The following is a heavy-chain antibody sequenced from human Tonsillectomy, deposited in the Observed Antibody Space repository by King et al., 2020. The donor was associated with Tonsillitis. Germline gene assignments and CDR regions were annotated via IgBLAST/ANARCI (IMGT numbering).Heavy chain of an antibody. J-gene: IGHJ4*02. V-gene: IGHV1-69*06. Sequence: VQSGAEVKKPGSSVKVSCKASGGSFSNYAINWVRQAPGQGLEWMGGIIPIFDTTNYAQKFQGRLTFTAHKSTSTASMELSSLRSEDTAVYYCARQNSAGYFDYWGQGTLVTVSS. D-gene: IGHD2/OR15-2a*01. CDR2: IIPIFDTT. CDR1: GGSFSNYA. CDR3: ARQNSAGYFDY.